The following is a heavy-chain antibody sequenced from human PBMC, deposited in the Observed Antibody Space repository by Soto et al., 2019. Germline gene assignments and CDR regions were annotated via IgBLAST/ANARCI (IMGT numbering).Heavy chain of an antibody. Sequence: PGGSLRLSCAASGFTFSSYGIHWVRQAPGKGPEWVAISSYDGSNRHYADSVKGRFTISRDNSKSTLYLQMNSLRPEDTAVYYCAKDRGTATVYYYYGMDVWGQGTTVTVSS. V-gene: IGHV3-30*18. CDR2: SSYDGSNR. CDR1: GFTFSSYG. D-gene: IGHD3-10*01. J-gene: IGHJ6*02. CDR3: AKDRGTATVYYYYGMDV.